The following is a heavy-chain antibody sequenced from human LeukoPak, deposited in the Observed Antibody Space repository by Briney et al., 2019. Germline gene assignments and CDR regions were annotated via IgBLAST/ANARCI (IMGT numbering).Heavy chain of an antibody. CDR1: GFTFSSYG. D-gene: IGHD6-13*01. V-gene: IGHV3-74*01. CDR3: ARGASSGWSLFDY. CDR2: INTDGSST. J-gene: IGHJ4*02. Sequence: PGGSLRLSCAASGFTFSSYGMHWVRQGPGKGLVWVSRINTDGSSTSNADSVKGRFTISRDNAKNTLYLQMNSLRAEDTAVYYCARGASSGWSLFDYWGQGNLVTVSS.